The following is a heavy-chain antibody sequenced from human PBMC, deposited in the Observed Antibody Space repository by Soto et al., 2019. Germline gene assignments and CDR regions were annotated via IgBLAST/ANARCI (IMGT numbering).Heavy chain of an antibody. J-gene: IGHJ4*02. D-gene: IGHD5-18*01. CDR3: ARHGYGYGGGYFDY. CDR2: FDPEDGET. Sequence: ASVKVSCKVSGYTLTELSMHWVRQAPGKGLEWMGGFDPEDGETIYAQKFQGRVTMTEDTSTDTAYMELNSLRAEDTAVYYCARHGYGYGGGYFDYWGQGTLVTVSS. V-gene: IGHV1-24*01. CDR1: GYTLTELS.